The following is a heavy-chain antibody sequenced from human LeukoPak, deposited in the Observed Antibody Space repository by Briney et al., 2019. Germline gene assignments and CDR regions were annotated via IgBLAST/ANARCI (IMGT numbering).Heavy chain of an antibody. CDR3: AFLCNGGSCYSYWFDP. J-gene: IGHJ5*02. V-gene: IGHV1-2*02. Sequence: GASVKVSCKASGYTFTGYYIHRVRQAPGQGLEWMGWINPNSGGTNYAQKFQGRVTMTRDTSISTAYMELSRLTPDDTAVYYCAFLCNGGSCYSYWFDPWGQGTLVTVSS. CDR1: GYTFTGYY. D-gene: IGHD2-15*01. CDR2: INPNSGGT.